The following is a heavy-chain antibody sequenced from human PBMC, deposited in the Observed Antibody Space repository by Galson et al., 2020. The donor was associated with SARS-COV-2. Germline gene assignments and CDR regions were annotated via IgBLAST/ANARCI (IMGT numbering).Heavy chain of an antibody. Sequence: ASVKVSCKASGYTFTGYYMHWVRQAPGQGLEWMGWINPNSGGTNYAQKFQGWVTMTRDTSISTAYMGLSRLRSDDTAVYYCARVGGTDDYDFWSGSPYYGMGVWGQGTTVTVSS. CDR1: GYTFTGYY. CDR2: INPNSGGT. J-gene: IGHJ6*02. CDR3: ARVGGTDDYDFWSGSPYYGMGV. V-gene: IGHV1-2*04. D-gene: IGHD3-3*01.